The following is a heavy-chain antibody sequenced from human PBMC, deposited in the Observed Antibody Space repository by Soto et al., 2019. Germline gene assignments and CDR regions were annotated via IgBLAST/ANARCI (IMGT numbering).Heavy chain of an antibody. CDR1: EFTFSSYT. D-gene: IGHD3-9*01. V-gene: IGHV3-21*01. Sequence: GGSLRLSCAASEFTFSSYTMNWVRQAPGKGLEWVSSISSRSSYIHYADSLKGRFTISRDNAKSSLYLQMNSLRAEDTAVYYCARDLLQTYYDILTQNAPRWFDPWGQGA. CDR3: ARDLLQTYYDILTQNAPRWFDP. CDR2: ISSRSSYI. J-gene: IGHJ5*02.